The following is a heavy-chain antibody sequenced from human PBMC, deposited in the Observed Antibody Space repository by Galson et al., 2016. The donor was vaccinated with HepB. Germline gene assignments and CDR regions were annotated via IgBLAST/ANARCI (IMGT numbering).Heavy chain of an antibody. J-gene: IGHJ6*02. D-gene: IGHD6-19*01. CDR3: ARPRSGPVGGNYYMDG. CDR2: IHHSGGT. Sequence: SETLSLTCAVYGGSFSGYNWTWIRQPPGKGLEWIGEIHHSGGTIYNPSLQSRITMSVDTSKNQLSLSLRSVTAADTAMYYCARPRSGPVGGNYYMDGWGQGTTVTISS. V-gene: IGHV4-34*01. CDR1: GGSFSGYN.